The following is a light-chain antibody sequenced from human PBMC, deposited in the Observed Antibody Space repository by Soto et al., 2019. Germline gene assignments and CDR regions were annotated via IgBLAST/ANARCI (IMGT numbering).Light chain of an antibody. Sequence: QSALTQPASVSGSPGQSITISCTGTSSDVGSYNLVSWYQQHPGKAPKLMIYEGSKRPSGVSNRFSGSKCGNTASLTISGLQAEDEADYYCCSYAGSSTFHVVFGGGTKVTVL. V-gene: IGLV2-23*03. CDR1: SSDVGSYNL. CDR2: EGS. J-gene: IGLJ2*01. CDR3: CSYAGSSTFHVV.